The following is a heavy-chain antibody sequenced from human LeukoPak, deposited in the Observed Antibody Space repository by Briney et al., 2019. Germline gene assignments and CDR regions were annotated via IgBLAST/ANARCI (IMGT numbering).Heavy chain of an antibody. V-gene: IGHV4-59*01. J-gene: IGHJ4*02. CDR1: GGSISSYY. CDR2: IYYSGIT. D-gene: IGHD6-13*01. Sequence: PSETLSLTCTVSGGSISSYYWSWIRQPPGKGLEWIGYIYYSGITNYNPSLKSRVTISVDTSKNQFSLKLSSVTAADTAVYYCARDGGSSSLAMDYWGQGTLVTVSS. CDR3: ARDGGSSSLAMDY.